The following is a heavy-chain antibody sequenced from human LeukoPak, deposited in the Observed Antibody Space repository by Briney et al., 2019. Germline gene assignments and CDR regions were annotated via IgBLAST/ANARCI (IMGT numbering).Heavy chain of an antibody. V-gene: IGHV3-23*01. J-gene: IGHJ6*03. CDR3: AKSLRGTRSYYYYYMDV. Sequence: GGSLRLSCAVSGFTFSSYAMSWVRQAPGKGLEWVSTMSTNGVATYYAGSVKGRFTISRDNSKNTLYLQMNSLRADDTAVYYCAKSLRGTRSYYYYYMDVWGKGTTVTVSS. CDR2: MSTNGVAT. CDR1: GFTFSSYA. D-gene: IGHD3-16*01.